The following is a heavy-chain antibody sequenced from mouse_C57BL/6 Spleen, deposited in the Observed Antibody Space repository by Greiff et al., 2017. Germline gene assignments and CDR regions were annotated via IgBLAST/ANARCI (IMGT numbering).Heavy chain of an antibody. CDR3: ARGGGYPYAMDY. CDR1: GYSITSGYY. V-gene: IGHV3-6*01. Sequence: EVKLQESGPGLVKPSPSLSLTCSVTGYSITSGYYWNWIRQFPGNKLEWMGYISYDGSNNYNPSLKNRISITRDTSNNQFFLKLNSVTTEDTATYYCARGGGYPYAMDYWGQGTSVTVSS. J-gene: IGHJ4*01. CDR2: ISYDGSN. D-gene: IGHD2-2*01.